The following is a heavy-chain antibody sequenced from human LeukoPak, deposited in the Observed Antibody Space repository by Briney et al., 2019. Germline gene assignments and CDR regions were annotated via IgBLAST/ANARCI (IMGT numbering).Heavy chain of an antibody. J-gene: IGHJ4*02. D-gene: IGHD4-23*01. CDR1: GFTFSDTW. V-gene: IGHV3-74*01. Sequence: GGSLRLSCAASGFTFSDTWMHWVRQAPGKGLVWVSRIRSDGSDTRYAESVKGRFTISRDNAMNSLYLQMNSLRAEDTAVYYCARAEGYGGELDSWGQGTLVTVSS. CDR3: ARAEGYGGELDS. CDR2: IRSDGSDT.